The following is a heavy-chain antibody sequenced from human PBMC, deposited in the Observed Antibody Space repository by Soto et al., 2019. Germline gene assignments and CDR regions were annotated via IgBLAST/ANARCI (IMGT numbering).Heavy chain of an antibody. J-gene: IGHJ6*02. V-gene: IGHV1-2*04. Sequence: ASVKVSCKASGYTFTGYYMHWVRQAPGQGLEWMGWINPNSGGTNYAQKFQGWVTMTRDTSISTAYMELSRLRSDDTAVYYCATAIGYYYGMDVWGQGTTVTVPS. D-gene: IGHD2-21*01. CDR2: INPNSGGT. CDR1: GYTFTGYY. CDR3: ATAIGYYYGMDV.